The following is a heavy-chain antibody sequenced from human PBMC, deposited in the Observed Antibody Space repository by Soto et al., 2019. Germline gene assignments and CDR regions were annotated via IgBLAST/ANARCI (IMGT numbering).Heavy chain of an antibody. CDR1: GGSVSSGSYY. V-gene: IGHV4-61*01. J-gene: IGHJ5*02. CDR2: IYYSGST. CDR3: GRSLGRPWFAP. Sequence: SETLSLTCTVSGGSVSSGSYYWSWIRQPPGKGLEWIGYIYYSGSTNYNPSLKSRVTTSVDTSKNQFSLKLSSVTAADTAVYNGGRSLGRPWFAPWGKGTLVTVSS. D-gene: IGHD3-16*01.